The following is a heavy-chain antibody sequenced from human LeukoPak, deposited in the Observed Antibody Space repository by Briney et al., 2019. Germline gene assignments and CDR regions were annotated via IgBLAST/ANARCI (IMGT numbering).Heavy chain of an antibody. J-gene: IGHJ5*02. V-gene: IGHV1-2*04. CDR3: ASSYSGSHVGGSVIDP. CDR1: GYTFTGYY. CDR2: INPNSGGT. Sequence: ASVKVSCKASGYTFTGYYMHWVRQAPGQGLEWMGWINPNSGGTNYAQKFQGWVTMTRDTSISTAYMELSSLRSEDTAVYYCASSYSGSHVGGSVIDPWGQGTLVTVSS. D-gene: IGHD1-26*01.